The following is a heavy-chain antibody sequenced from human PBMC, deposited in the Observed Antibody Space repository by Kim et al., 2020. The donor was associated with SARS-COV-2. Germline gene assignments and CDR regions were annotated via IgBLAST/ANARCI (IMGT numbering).Heavy chain of an antibody. CDR1: GGSISSYY. CDR3: ASLDYYGSGSYRDAFDI. D-gene: IGHD3-10*01. J-gene: IGHJ3*02. Sequence: SETLSLTCTVSGGSISSYYWSWIRQPPGKGLEWIGYIYYSGSTNYNPSLKSRVTISVDTSKNQFSLKLSSVTAADTAVYYCASLDYYGSGSYRDAFDIWGQGTMVTVSS. CDR2: IYYSGST. V-gene: IGHV4-59*01.